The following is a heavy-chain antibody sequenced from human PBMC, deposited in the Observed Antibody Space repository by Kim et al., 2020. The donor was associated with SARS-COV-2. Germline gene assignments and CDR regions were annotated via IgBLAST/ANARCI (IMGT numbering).Heavy chain of an antibody. J-gene: IGHJ4*02. CDR3: VPLWFGELLVVVFDY. CDR1: GLTFSSYA. CDR2: ISSNGGSP. Sequence: GGSLRLSCSASGLTFSSYAMHWVRQAPGKGLEYVSAISSNGGSPYYADFVKGRFTITRDNSKNTLYLQMSSLRAEDTTVYYCVPLWFGELLVVVFDYWGQGTLVTVSS. V-gene: IGHV3-64D*06. D-gene: IGHD3-10*01.